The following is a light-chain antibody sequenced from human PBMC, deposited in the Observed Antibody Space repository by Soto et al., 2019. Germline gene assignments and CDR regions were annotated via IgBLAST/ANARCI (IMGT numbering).Light chain of an antibody. Sequence: GDRVTITCWTSQTISTYLNWYQHKPGKAPEVLIYAASNLQSGVPSRFSGSGSGTEFTLTISSLQPEDFATYYCQQGYSTPITFGQGTRLEIK. CDR1: QTISTY. CDR2: AAS. V-gene: IGKV1-39*01. J-gene: IGKJ5*01. CDR3: QQGYSTPIT.